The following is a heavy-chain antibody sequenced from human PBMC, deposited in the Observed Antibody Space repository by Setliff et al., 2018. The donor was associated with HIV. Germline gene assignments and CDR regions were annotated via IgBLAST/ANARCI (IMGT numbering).Heavy chain of an antibody. Sequence: ASVKVSCKASGGSFGTFDISWVRQAPGQGLEWVGEIIPLFGAPNYAQKFRGRVTLTTDESTSAAFMELHSLRSEDTAVYHCAKLTYFGSGSRVPKPGYFYMDVWGQGTTVTVSS. D-gene: IGHD3-10*01. CDR2: IIPLFGAP. J-gene: IGHJ6*03. CDR1: GGSFGTFD. CDR3: AKLTYFGSGSRVPKPGYFYMDV. V-gene: IGHV1-69*05.